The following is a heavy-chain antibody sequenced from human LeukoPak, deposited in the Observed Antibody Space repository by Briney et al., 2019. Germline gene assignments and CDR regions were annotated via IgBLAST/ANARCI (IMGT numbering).Heavy chain of an antibody. D-gene: IGHD3-10*01. Sequence: GGALRLFCAASGFIYSSYWMHWVRQVRAKGRVWVSRINEDETTKTYADSVKGRFTLSRDNDKNTLFLPMSSLRVEDAAVCFCVRGLNGAGDYWGEGTLVTVSS. J-gene: IGHJ4*02. CDR2: INEDETTK. CDR3: VRGLNGAGDY. CDR1: GFIYSSYW. V-gene: IGHV3-74*03.